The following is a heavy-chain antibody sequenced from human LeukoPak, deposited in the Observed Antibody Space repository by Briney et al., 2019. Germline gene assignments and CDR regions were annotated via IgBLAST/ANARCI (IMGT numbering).Heavy chain of an antibody. V-gene: IGHV4-4*07. CDR1: GGSISSYY. CDR3: ARDRDDFWSGYSYGMDV. Sequence: SETLSLTCTVSGGSISSYYWSWIRRPAGKGLEWIGRIYTSGSTNYNPSLKSRVTMSVDTSKNQFSLKLSSVTAADTAVYYCARDRDDFWSGYSYGMDVWGQGTTVTVSS. J-gene: IGHJ6*02. D-gene: IGHD3-3*01. CDR2: IYTSGST.